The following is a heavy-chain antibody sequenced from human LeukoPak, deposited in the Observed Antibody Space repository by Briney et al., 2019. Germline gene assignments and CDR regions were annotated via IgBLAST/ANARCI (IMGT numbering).Heavy chain of an antibody. V-gene: IGHV3-23*01. D-gene: IGHD3-10*01. J-gene: IGHJ5*02. Sequence: PGGSLRLSCVASGLTFSSHAMTWVRQTPGKGLEWVSGITGSGGSTYHADSVKGRFTISRDNSKNTLYLQMNSLRAEDTAVYYCARGSGITMVRGVKSWFDPWGQGTLVTVSS. CDR3: ARGSGITMVRGVKSWFDP. CDR2: ITGSGGST. CDR1: GLTFSSHA.